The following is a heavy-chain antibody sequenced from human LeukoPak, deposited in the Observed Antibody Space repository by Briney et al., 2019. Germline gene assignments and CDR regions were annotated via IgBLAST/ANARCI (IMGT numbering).Heavy chain of an antibody. D-gene: IGHD6-13*01. J-gene: IGHJ6*02. Sequence: GGSLRLSCAASGFTFSSYGMHWVRQAPGKGLEWVAVIWYDGSNKYYADSVEGRFTISRDNSKNTLYLQMNSLRAEDTAVYYCARGWPNYSSSCDTEDGMDVWGQGTTVTVSS. V-gene: IGHV3-33*01. CDR2: IWYDGSNK. CDR1: GFTFSSYG. CDR3: ARGWPNYSSSCDTEDGMDV.